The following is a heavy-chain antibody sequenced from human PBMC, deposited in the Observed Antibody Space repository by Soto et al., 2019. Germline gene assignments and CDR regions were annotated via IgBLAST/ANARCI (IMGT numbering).Heavy chain of an antibody. Sequence: SETLSLTCSVSGGSISSQSYYWGWIRQPPGKGLEYIGSIFYRGSTFYNTSLKSRVTLDVDTSKNQFSLRLSSVTATDTAVYFCARHSEGATWNWGNYFDYWGQGALVTVSS. V-gene: IGHV4-39*01. CDR2: IFYRGST. CDR3: ARHSEGATWNWGNYFDY. CDR1: GGSISSQSYY. J-gene: IGHJ4*02. D-gene: IGHD1-7*01.